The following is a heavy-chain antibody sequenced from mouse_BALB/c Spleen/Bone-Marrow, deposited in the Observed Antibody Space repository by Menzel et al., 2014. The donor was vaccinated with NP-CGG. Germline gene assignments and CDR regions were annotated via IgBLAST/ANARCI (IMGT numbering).Heavy chain of an antibody. D-gene: IGHD2-14*01. CDR2: IHPNSGNT. J-gene: IGHJ2*01. V-gene: IGHV1S130*01. CDR3: ARHHRYAYYFDY. Sequence: VQLQQSGSVLVRPGASVKLSCKASGYTFTNSWMHWAKQRPGQGLEWIGEIHPNSGNTNYNEKFKDKATLTVDTSSNTAYVDLSSLTSEDSAVYYCARHHRYAYYFDYWGQGTPLTVSS. CDR1: GYTFTNSW.